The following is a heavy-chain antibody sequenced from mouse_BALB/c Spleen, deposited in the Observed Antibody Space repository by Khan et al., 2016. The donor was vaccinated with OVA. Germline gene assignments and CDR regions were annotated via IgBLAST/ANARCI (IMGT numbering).Heavy chain of an antibody. V-gene: IGHV5-9-3*01. J-gene: IGHJ3*01. CDR2: ISSGGDYT. CDR1: GFTFSTYA. D-gene: IGHD1-1*01. CDR3: ARHNYGPFAY. Sequence: EVELVESGGGLVKPGGPLKLSCAASGFTFSTYAMSWVRQTPAKRLEWVATISSGGDYTYYPDSVKGRFTISRDNAKNTLYLQMNSLRSEDTAMYYCARHNYGPFAYWGQGTLVTVSA.